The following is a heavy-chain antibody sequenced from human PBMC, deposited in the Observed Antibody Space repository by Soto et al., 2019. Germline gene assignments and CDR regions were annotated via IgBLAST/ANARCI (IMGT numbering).Heavy chain of an antibody. CDR3: ANHYSGYDMDFGY. J-gene: IGHJ4*02. CDR1: GFTFSSYA. D-gene: IGHD5-12*01. V-gene: IGHV3-23*01. CDR2: ISGSGGST. Sequence: GESLKISCAASGFTFSSYAMSWVRQAPGKGLEWVSAISGSGGSTYYADSVKGRFTISSDNSKNTLYLQMNSLRAEDTAVYYCANHYSGYDMDFGYWGQGTLVTVSS.